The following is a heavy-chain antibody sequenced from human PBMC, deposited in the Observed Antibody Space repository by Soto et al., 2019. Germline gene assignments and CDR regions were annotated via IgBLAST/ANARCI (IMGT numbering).Heavy chain of an antibody. Sequence: QEQLVESGGGVVQPGRSLRLSCAASGFTFSNCGMHWVRKAPGKGLEWVAVIWNDGRTKYYADSVKGRFTVSRDDSKNTLYLQVTSLRAEDTAVYYCARDDGYVDPEYCQLWGQGTLVTVSS. CDR3: ARDDGYVDPEYCQL. CDR2: IWNDGRTK. D-gene: IGHD4-17*01. CDR1: GFTFSNCG. V-gene: IGHV3-33*01. J-gene: IGHJ1*01.